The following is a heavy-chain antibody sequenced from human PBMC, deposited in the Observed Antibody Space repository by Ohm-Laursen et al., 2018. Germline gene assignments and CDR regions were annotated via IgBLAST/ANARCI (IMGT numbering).Heavy chain of an antibody. V-gene: IGHV3-7*01. Sequence: SLRLSCAASGFTFTSYWMGWVRQAPGKGLEWVASINEDGSEKYCVDSVKGRFTISRDNAKNSLYLQMNSLRAEDTAVYYCARGGSYPGYWGQGTLVTVSS. J-gene: IGHJ4*02. CDR3: ARGGSYPGY. CDR2: INEDGSEK. D-gene: IGHD1-26*01. CDR1: GFTFTSYW.